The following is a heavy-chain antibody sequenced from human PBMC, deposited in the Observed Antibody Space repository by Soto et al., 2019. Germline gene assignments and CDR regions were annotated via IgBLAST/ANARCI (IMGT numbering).Heavy chain of an antibody. CDR3: ARQRLVQLERHGYYGMDV. V-gene: IGHV1-69*13. CDR1: GGTFSSYA. D-gene: IGHD1-1*01. Sequence: GASVKVSCKASGGTFSSYAISWVRQAPGQGLEWMGGIIPIFGTANYAQKFQGRVTITADESTSTAYMELSSLRSEDTAVYYCARQRLVQLERHGYYGMDVWGQGTTVTVSS. J-gene: IGHJ6*02. CDR2: IIPIFGTA.